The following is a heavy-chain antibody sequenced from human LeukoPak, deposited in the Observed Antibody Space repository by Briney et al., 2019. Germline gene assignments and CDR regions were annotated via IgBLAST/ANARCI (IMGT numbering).Heavy chain of an antibody. Sequence: PGGSLRLSCAASGFTFDRFGIHWVRQAPGKGLEWVAVISYDGRNKYYADSVKGRFNISRDNYKDTLFLQMDSLRVEDTGVYHCARDPWESFGGRYYFYGMDVWGQGTTVSVSS. J-gene: IGHJ6*02. CDR1: GFTFDRFG. CDR2: ISYDGRNK. D-gene: IGHD4-23*01. V-gene: IGHV3-30*03. CDR3: ARDPWESFGGRYYFYGMDV.